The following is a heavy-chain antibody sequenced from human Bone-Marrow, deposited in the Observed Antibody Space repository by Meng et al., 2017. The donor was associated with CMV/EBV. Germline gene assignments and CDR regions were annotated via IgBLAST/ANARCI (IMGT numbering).Heavy chain of an antibody. Sequence: TFSSYPISWVRQAPGQGLEWMGRIIPILGIANYAQKFQGRVTITADKSTSTAYMELSILRSEDTAVYYCARDPRSWGSSSSGLLFDYWGQGTLVTVSS. CDR3: ARDPRSWGSSSSGLLFDY. CDR1: TFSSYP. J-gene: IGHJ4*02. D-gene: IGHD6-6*01. CDR2: IIPILGIA. V-gene: IGHV1-69*04.